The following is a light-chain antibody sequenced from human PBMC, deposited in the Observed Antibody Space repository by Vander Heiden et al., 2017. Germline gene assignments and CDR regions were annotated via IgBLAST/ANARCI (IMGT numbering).Light chain of an antibody. CDR2: DTS. CDR3: QQRSNWLWT. Sequence: EIVLTQSPATLSSSPGERATLSCRASQSVSNYLAWYQQKPGQAPRLLICDTSKRATGIPARFSGSWSGTDFTLTISSLEPEDFAVYYCQQRSNWLWTFGQGTKVEIK. V-gene: IGKV3-11*01. CDR1: QSVSNY. J-gene: IGKJ1*01.